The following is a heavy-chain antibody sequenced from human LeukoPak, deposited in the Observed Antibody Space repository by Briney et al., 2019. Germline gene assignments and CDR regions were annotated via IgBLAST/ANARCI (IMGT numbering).Heavy chain of an antibody. V-gene: IGHV4-59*01. J-gene: IGHJ4*02. CDR3: ARAGGDTTMAVDLDY. Sequence: SETLSLTRTVSGGSISSYYWSWIRQPPGRGLEWIGYIHYSGSTNYNPSLKSRVTISVDTSKNQFSLRLSSVTAADTAVYYCARAGGDTTMAVDLDYWGQGTLVTVSS. D-gene: IGHD5-18*01. CDR2: IHYSGST. CDR1: GGSISSYY.